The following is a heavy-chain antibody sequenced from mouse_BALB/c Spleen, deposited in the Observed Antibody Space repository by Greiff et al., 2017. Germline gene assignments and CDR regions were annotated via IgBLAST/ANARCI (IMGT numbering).Heavy chain of an antibody. CDR1: GYSITSDYA. D-gene: IGHD2-3*01. J-gene: IGHJ4*01. Sequence: EVKLMESGPGLVKPSQSLSLTCTVTGYSITSDYAWNWIRQFPGNKLEWMGYISYSGSTSYNPSLKSRISITRDTSKNQFFLQLNSVTTEDTATYYCARDDGYYYAMDYWGQGTSVTVSS. V-gene: IGHV3-2*02. CDR3: ARDDGYYYAMDY. CDR2: ISYSGST.